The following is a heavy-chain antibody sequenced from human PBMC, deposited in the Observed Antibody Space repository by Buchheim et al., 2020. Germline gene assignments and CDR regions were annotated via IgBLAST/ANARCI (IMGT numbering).Heavy chain of an antibody. J-gene: IGHJ4*02. D-gene: IGHD5-12*01. CDR1: GFTFSDYY. Sequence: QVQLVESGGGLVKPGGSLRLSCATSGFTFSDYYMSWIRQAPGKGLEWVSYISSISSYTNYADSVKGRFTISRENAQNTLYLQMNSLRAEDTAVYYCARDRNSGYDYAGDYWGQGTL. CDR3: ARDRNSGYDYAGDY. V-gene: IGHV3-11*06. CDR2: ISSISSYT.